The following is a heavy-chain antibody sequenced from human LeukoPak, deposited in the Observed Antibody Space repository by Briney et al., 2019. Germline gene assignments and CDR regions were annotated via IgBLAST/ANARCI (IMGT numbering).Heavy chain of an antibody. Sequence: GGSLRLSCSASGFTFSSYAMSWVRQAPGKGLEWVSANSGSGGSTYYADSVKGRFTISRDNSKNTLYLQMNSLRAEDTAVYYCAKLQDGISVFDLWGRGTLVTVSS. CDR2: NSGSGGST. CDR3: AKLQDGISVFDL. J-gene: IGHJ2*01. D-gene: IGHD4-11*01. CDR1: GFTFSSYA. V-gene: IGHV3-23*01.